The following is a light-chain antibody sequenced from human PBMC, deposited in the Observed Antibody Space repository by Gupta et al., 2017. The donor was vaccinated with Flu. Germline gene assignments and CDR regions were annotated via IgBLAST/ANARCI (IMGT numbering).Light chain of an antibody. CDR2: DAS. CDR3: QQRKNWPST. J-gene: IGKJ2*02. CDR1: QNIRNF. Sequence: GERATLSCRASQNIRNFLAWYQQKPGQAPRLLISDASDRATGIPARFSGSGSGTDFTLTISSLEPEDFAVYYCQQRKNWPSTFGQGTKLDIK. V-gene: IGKV3-11*01.